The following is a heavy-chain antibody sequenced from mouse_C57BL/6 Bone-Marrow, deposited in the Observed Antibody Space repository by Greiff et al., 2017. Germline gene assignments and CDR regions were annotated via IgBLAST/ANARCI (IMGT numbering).Heavy chain of an antibody. CDR3: TRWRLRRRVYYAMDY. Sequence: VQLQQSGAELVRPGDSVTLSCKASGYTFTDYEMHWVKKTPVHGLEWIGAIDPETGGAAYNQKSKGKALLTADNSSSTAYMELRILTSEDSAVYYCTRWRLRRRVYYAMDYWGQGTSVTVSS. D-gene: IGHD2-4*01. CDR1: GYTFTDYE. CDR2: IDPETGGA. J-gene: IGHJ4*01. V-gene: IGHV1-15*01.